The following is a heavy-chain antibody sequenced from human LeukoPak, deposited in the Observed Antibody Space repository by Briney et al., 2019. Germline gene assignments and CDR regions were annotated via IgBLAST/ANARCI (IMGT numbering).Heavy chain of an antibody. CDR2: INHSGST. J-gene: IGHJ4*02. V-gene: IGHV4-34*01. Sequence: SETLSLTCAVYGGSFSGYYWSWISQPPGKGLEWIGEINHSGSTNYNPSLKSRVTISVDTSKNQFSLKLSSVTAADTAVYYCARGLYDSSALGMDYWGQGTLVTVSS. D-gene: IGHD3-22*01. CDR3: ARGLYDSSALGMDY. CDR1: GGSFSGYY.